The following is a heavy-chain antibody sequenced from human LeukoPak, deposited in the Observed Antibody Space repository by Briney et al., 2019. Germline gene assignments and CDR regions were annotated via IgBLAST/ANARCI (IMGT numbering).Heavy chain of an antibody. J-gene: IGHJ4*02. CDR2: INRDATFT. CDR3: ATRGRFGESPFYYFDY. Sequence: GGSLRLSCAVSGFSFSSFALNWVRQAPGKGLEFVAHINRDATFTSYADPVRGRFTISRDNADNSLFLQMSSLRDGDTAVYYCATRGRFGESPFYYFDYWGQGTLVSVSS. D-gene: IGHD3-10*01. V-gene: IGHV3-48*02. CDR1: GFSFSSFA.